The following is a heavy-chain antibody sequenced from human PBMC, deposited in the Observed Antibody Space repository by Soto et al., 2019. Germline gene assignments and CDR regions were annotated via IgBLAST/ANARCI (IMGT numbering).Heavy chain of an antibody. CDR1: GNTFASHG. CDR3: ARADPRGLAVVRNH. CDR2: ISGFNGQT. J-gene: IGHJ5*02. Sequence: QVQLVQSGPEVKKPGASVKVSCKASGNTFASHGFSWVRQAPGQGLEWMGWISGFNGQTNYALKFQGRVTLGTGTATRTAYMEPRSPRSDDTAVLFCARADPRGLAVVRNHWGQGKVVTGSS. D-gene: IGHD3-10*01. V-gene: IGHV1-18*01.